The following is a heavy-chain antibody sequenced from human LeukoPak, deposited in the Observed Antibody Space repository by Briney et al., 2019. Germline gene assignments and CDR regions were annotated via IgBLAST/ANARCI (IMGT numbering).Heavy chain of an antibody. J-gene: IGHJ4*02. CDR2: ISYDGSNK. CDR1: GFTFSSYG. Sequence: GGSLRLSCAASGFTFSSYGMHWVRQAPGKGLEWVAVISYDGSNKYYADSVKGRFTISRDNSKNTLYLQMNSLRAEDTAVYYCARDGGTTPYYFDYWGQGTLVTVSS. D-gene: IGHD1-7*01. CDR3: ARDGGTTPYYFDY. V-gene: IGHV3-30*03.